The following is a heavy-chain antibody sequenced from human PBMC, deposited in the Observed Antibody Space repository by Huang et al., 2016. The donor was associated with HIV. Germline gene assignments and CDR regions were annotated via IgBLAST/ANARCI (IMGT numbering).Heavy chain of an antibody. J-gene: IGHJ4*02. Sequence: EVQLVESGGGLVQPGGSLRLSCAAFGFSISRYWMDWVRQASGTGVVWVSLINSDGRSTSYADSVKGRFTISRDNAKNTLYLQMNSLRAEDTAVYYCARDPRIQSWLNFFDYWGQGTLVSVSS. V-gene: IGHV3-74*01. CDR2: INSDGRST. D-gene: IGHD3-22*01. CDR1: GFSISRYW. CDR3: ARDPRIQSWLNFFDY.